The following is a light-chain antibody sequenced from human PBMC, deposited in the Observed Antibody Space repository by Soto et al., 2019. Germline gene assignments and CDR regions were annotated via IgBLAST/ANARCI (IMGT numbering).Light chain of an antibody. Sequence: DIVMTQSPDSLAVSLGERATINCKSSQSVLYSSNNKNYLDWYQQKPGQPPKLLIYWASTRESGVPDRFSGSGSGTDFTLTISRLQAEDVAVYYCQQYYSTPITFGQGTRLEIK. CDR1: QSVLYSSNNKNY. J-gene: IGKJ5*01. CDR3: QQYYSTPIT. V-gene: IGKV4-1*01. CDR2: WAS.